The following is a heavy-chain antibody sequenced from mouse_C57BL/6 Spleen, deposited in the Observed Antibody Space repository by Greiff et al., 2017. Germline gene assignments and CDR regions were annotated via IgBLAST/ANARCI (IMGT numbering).Heavy chain of an antibody. CDR2: IHPISGST. CDR1: GYTFTSYW. J-gene: IGHJ4*01. CDR3: ASVITPLGYAMDY. Sequence: QVHVKQSGAELVKPGASVKLSCKASGYTFTSYWMHWVKQRPGQGLEWIGMIHPISGSTNYNEKFKSKATLTVDKSSSTAYMQLSSLTSEDSAVYYCASVITPLGYAMDYWGQGTSVTVSS. V-gene: IGHV1-64*01. D-gene: IGHD2-4*01.